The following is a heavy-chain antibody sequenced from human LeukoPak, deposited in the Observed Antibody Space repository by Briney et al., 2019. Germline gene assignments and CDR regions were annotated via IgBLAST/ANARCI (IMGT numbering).Heavy chain of an antibody. J-gene: IGHJ4*02. D-gene: IGHD6-13*01. V-gene: IGHV3-30-3*01. Sequence: GGSLRLSCAASGFTFSSYAMHWVRQAPGKGLEWVAVISYDGSNKYYADSVKGRFTISRDNSKNTLYLQMNSLRAEDTAVYYCAKDELIAAAGQYYFDYWGQGTLVTVSS. CDR1: GFTFSSYA. CDR2: ISYDGSNK. CDR3: AKDELIAAAGQYYFDY.